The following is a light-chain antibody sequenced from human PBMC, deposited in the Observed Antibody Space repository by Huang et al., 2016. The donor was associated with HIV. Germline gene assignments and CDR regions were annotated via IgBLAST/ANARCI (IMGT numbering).Light chain of an antibody. CDR2: DAS. V-gene: IGKV3-11*01. J-gene: IGKJ2*01. CDR3: QQRSNWPPMYT. Sequence: EIVLTQSPATLSLSPGEGATLSCRAIQSVSNYLAWYQQKPGQSPRLLIYDASTRATGIPARFSGSGSGTDFTLTISSLEPEDFAVYYCQQRSNWPPMYTFGQGTKLEIK. CDR1: QSVSNY.